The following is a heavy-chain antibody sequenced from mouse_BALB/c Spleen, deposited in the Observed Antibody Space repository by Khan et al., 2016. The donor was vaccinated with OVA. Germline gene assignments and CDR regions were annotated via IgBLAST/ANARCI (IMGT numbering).Heavy chain of an antibody. J-gene: IGHJ3*01. CDR3: ARSTYRYAFVY. CDR2: IIYTGYT. CDR1: GDSITSGY. V-gene: IGHV3-8*02. Sequence: EVQLQESGPSLVKPSQTLSLTCSVTGDSITSGYWNWIRKFPGNKLEYMGYIIYTGYTYYNPSLKSRISITRHTSKNTDYLHLNSVTDEDTAIYYWARSTYRYAFVYWGQGTLVTVSA. D-gene: IGHD2-14*01.